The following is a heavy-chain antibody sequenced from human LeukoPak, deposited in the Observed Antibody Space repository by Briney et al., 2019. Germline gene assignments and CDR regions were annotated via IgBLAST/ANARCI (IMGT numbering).Heavy chain of an antibody. V-gene: IGHV3-21*01. D-gene: IGHD3-9*01. CDR2: INSSSSYI. CDR3: ARDSHDDILTGYYVLFDY. Sequence: GGSLRLSCAASGFTFSSYSMNWVRQAPGKGLEWVSSINSSSSYIYYEDSVEGRFTISRDNAKNSLYLQMNSLRAEDTAVYYCARDSHDDILTGYYVLFDYWGQGTLVTVSS. CDR1: GFTFSSYS. J-gene: IGHJ4*02.